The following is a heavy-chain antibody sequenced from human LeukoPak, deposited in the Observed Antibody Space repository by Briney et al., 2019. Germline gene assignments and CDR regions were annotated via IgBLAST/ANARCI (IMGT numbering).Heavy chain of an antibody. D-gene: IGHD3-10*01. CDR1: GYTFTSYA. V-gene: IGHV1-3*01. J-gene: IGHJ4*02. CDR2: INAGNGNT. Sequence: GASVTVSCKASGYTFTSYAMHWVCQAPGQRLEWMGWINAGNGNTKYSQKFQGRVTITRDTSASTAYMELSSLRSEDTAVYYCARDQLLWFGELLEYWGQGTLVTVSS. CDR3: ARDQLLWFGELLEY.